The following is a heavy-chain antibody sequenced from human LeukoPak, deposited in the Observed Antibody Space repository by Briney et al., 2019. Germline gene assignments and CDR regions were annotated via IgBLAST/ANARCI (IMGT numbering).Heavy chain of an antibody. CDR3: ARGPYYDFWSGYPYMDV. D-gene: IGHD3-3*01. V-gene: IGHV4-31*03. CDR1: GGSISSGAYC. J-gene: IGHJ6*03. CDR2: MYYDGST. Sequence: SETLSLTCTVSGGSISSGAYCWSWIRQRPGKGLEWIGYMYYDGSTYSNPSLKSRLTISVDTSKNQFSLKLSSVTAADTAVYYCARGPYYDFWSGYPYMDVWGKGTMVTVSS.